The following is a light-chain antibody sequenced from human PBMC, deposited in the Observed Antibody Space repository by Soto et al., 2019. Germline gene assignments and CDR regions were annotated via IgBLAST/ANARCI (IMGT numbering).Light chain of an antibody. CDR3: TSYSITSALEV. V-gene: IGLV2-14*03. J-gene: IGLJ3*02. Sequence: QSALTQPASVSGSPGQSITISCTGTRSDVGDYNLVSWYQQHPGKAPKLIIFDVSDRPSGVSDRFSGSKSGNTASLTISGLQAEDEADYSCTSYSITSALEVFGGGTKVTVL. CDR2: DVS. CDR1: RSDVGDYNL.